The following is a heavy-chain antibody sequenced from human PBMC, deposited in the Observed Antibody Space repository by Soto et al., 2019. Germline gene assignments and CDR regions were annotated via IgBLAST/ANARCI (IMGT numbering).Heavy chain of an antibody. J-gene: IGHJ4*02. V-gene: IGHV3-21*01. D-gene: IGHD3-16*01. CDR3: ARDNGGRYRPHFDY. Sequence: PXESLRLSCAASGFTFSSYSMNWVRQAPGKGLEWVSSISSSSSYIYYADSVKGRFTISRDNAKNSLYLQMNSLRAEDTAVYYCARDNGGRYRPHFDYWGQGTLVTVSS. CDR2: ISSSSSYI. CDR1: GFTFSSYS.